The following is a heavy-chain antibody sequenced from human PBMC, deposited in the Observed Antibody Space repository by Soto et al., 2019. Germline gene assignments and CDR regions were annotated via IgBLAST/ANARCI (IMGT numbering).Heavy chain of an antibody. CDR1: GGSISSGDYY. V-gene: IGHV4-30-4*01. CDR3: AGHLIHSGLFDP. CDR2: IYYSGST. Sequence: QVQLQESGPGLVKPSQTLSLTCTVSGGSISSGDYYWSWIRQPPGKGLEWIGYIYYSGSTYYNPSRKRRVTRSVDTSKNQFSLKLSSVTAADTAVYYCAGHLIHSGLFDPWGQGTLVTVSS. J-gene: IGHJ5*02.